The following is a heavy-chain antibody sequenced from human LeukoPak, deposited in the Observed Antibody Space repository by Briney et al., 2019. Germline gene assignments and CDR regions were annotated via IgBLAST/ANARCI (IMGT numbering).Heavy chain of an antibody. V-gene: IGHV4-39*07. D-gene: IGHD3-10*01. CDR1: GGSISSSSYY. Sequence: SETLSLTCTVSGGSISSSSYYWGWIRQPPGKGLEWIGSIYYSGSTYYNPSLKSRVTISVDTSKNQFSLKLSSVTAADTAVYYCARVTMVRGVIIGPYNWFDPWGQGTLVTVSS. CDR2: IYYSGST. J-gene: IGHJ5*02. CDR3: ARVTMVRGVIIGPYNWFDP.